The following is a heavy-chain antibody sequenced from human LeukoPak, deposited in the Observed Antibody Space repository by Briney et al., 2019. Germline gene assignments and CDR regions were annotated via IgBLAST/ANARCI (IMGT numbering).Heavy chain of an antibody. D-gene: IGHD2-8*02. J-gene: IGHJ4*02. Sequence: LGESLKISCKGSGYSFINYWIGWVRQMPGKGLEWMGIIYPGDSDTRYSPSFQGQVAISADKSISTAYLQWSSLKASDTAMYYCARSQSTGSYWDYWGQGTLVTVSS. CDR3: ARSQSTGSYWDY. CDR1: GYSFINYW. CDR2: IYPGDSDT. V-gene: IGHV5-51*01.